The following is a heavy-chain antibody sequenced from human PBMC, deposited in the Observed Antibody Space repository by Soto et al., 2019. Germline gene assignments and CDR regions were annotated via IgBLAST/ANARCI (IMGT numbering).Heavy chain of an antibody. CDR1: GGSFSGYY. Sequence: PSDTLSLTCAVYGGSFSGYYWSWIRQPPGKGLEWIGEINHSGSTNYNPSLKSRVTISVDTSKNQFSLKLSSVTAADTAVYYCARGHSSGWYDYWGQGTLVTVAS. CDR3: ARGHSSGWYDY. D-gene: IGHD6-19*01. V-gene: IGHV4-34*01. J-gene: IGHJ4*02. CDR2: INHSGST.